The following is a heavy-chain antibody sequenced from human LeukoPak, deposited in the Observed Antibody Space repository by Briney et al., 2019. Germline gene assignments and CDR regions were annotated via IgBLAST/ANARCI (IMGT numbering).Heavy chain of an antibody. CDR2: IIPILGIA. D-gene: IGHD3-10*01. CDR1: GGTFSSYA. V-gene: IGHV1-69*10. J-gene: IGHJ4*02. Sequence: GASVKVSCKASGGTFSSYAISWVRQAPGQGLEWMGGIIPILGIANYAQKFQGRVTITADKSTSTAYMELSSLRSEDTAVYYCARGADGSGRRYYFDYWGQGTLVTVSS. CDR3: ARGADGSGRRYYFDY.